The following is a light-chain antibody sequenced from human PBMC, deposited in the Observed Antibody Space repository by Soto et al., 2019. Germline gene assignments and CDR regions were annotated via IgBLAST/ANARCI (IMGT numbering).Light chain of an antibody. CDR3: QQRNDWPLT. J-gene: IGKJ5*01. V-gene: IGKV3-11*01. CDR2: DAS. CDR1: QSVSSFY. Sequence: EIVLTQSPGTLSLSLGERATLSCRASQSVSSFYLAWYQQKPGQAPRLLIYDASYRATGIPARFSGSGSGTDFTLTISSLEPEDFAVYYCQQRNDWPLTFGQGTRLEIK.